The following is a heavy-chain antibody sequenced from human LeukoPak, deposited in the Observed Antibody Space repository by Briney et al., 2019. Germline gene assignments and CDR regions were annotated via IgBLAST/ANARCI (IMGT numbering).Heavy chain of an antibody. J-gene: IGHJ4*02. CDR2: ISAGGSTL. CDR1: GFSFSDYS. V-gene: IGHV3-11*04. CDR3: ASLKRIQLWCYFDY. Sequence: TGGSLRLSCVGSGFSFSDYSMNWIRQAPGKGLEWLSYISAGGSTLNYADSMKGRLTISRDNAKNSLYLQMNSLRAEDTAVYYCASLKRIQLWCYFDYWGQGTLVTVSS. D-gene: IGHD5-18*01.